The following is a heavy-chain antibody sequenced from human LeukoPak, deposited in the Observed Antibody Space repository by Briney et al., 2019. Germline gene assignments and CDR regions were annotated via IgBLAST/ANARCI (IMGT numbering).Heavy chain of an antibody. CDR3: AIDGVPYDIKENWFDR. CDR2: IYYSGST. Sequence: NPSETLSLTCTASGGTISSYYWSWVRQPPGKGLEWIGYIYYSGSTNYNPSLKSRVTISVDTSKNQFSLKLSSVTAADTAVYYCAIDGVPYDIKENWFDRWGQGTLVTVSS. V-gene: IGHV4-59*01. D-gene: IGHD3-9*01. J-gene: IGHJ5*02. CDR1: GGTISSYY.